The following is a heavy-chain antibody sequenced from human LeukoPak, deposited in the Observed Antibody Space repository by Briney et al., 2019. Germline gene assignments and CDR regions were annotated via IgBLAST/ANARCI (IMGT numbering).Heavy chain of an antibody. D-gene: IGHD1/OR15-1a*01. J-gene: IGHJ4*02. CDR2: ISISSDAI. CDR1: GFIFTSYN. Sequence: GGSLRLSCVASGFIFTSYNMNWVRQAPGKGLEWISYISISSDAIYYADSVKGRFTISRDNAKNSVYLQMNSLRAEDTAVYFCARGAREHDWWGQGTLVTVSS. CDR3: ARGAREHDW. V-gene: IGHV3-48*01.